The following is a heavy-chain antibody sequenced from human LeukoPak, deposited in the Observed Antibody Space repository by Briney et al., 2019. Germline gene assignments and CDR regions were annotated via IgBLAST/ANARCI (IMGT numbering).Heavy chain of an antibody. J-gene: IGHJ6*02. V-gene: IGHV4-59*01. CDR3: ARVPVGYRRLTWYHGMDV. CDR1: GGSISSYY. Sequence: SETLSLTCTVSGGSISSYYWSWIRQPPGKGLEWIGYIYYSGSTNYNPSLKSRVIISVDTSKNQFSLKLSSVTAADTAVYYCARVPVGYRRLTWYHGMDVWGQGTTVTVSS. D-gene: IGHD5-18*01. CDR2: IYYSGST.